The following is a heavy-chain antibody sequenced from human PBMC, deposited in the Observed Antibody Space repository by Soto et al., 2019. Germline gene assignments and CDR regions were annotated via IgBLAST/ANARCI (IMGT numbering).Heavy chain of an antibody. CDR2: IYSGGST. D-gene: IGHD6-19*01. J-gene: IGHJ3*02. V-gene: IGHV3-53*04. Sequence: PGGSLRLSCAASGFTVSSNYMSWVRQAPGKGLEWVSVIYSGGSTYYADSVKGRFTISRHNSKNTLYLQMNSLRAEDTAVYYCARGVSVAVADAFDIWGQGTMVTVSS. CDR3: ARGVSVAVADAFDI. CDR1: GFTVSSNY.